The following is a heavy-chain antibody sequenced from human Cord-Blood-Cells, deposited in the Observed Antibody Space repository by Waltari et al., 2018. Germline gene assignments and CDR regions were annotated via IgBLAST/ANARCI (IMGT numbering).Heavy chain of an antibody. CDR3: AICFFGVGYYFDY. V-gene: IGHV1-46*01. CDR1: GYTFTSYY. CDR2: INTSGGST. D-gene: IGHD3-3*01. J-gene: IGHJ4*02. Sequence: QVELVQSGAEVKKPGASVKVSCKASGYTFTSYYMHWVRQAPGQGVEWMGIINTSGGSTSYAQKFQGRVTMTRDTSTSTVYMELSSLRSEDTAVYYCAICFFGVGYYFDYWGQGTLVTVSS.